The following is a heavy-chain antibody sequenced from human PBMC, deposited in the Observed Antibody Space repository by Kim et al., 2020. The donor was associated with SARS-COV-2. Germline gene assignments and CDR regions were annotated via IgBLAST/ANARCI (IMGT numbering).Heavy chain of an antibody. J-gene: IGHJ6*02. CDR3: ARARRGCSSTSCYYYYGMDV. D-gene: IGHD2-2*01. CDR2: IYTSGST. CDR1: GCSISSYY. Sequence: SETLSLTCSVSGCSISSYYWSWIRQPAGKGLEWIGRIYTSGSTDYNPALKSRVTMSVDTSKNQFSLKLRSVNAADTAVYYCARARRGCSSTSCYYYYGMDVWGQGTTVTVSS. V-gene: IGHV4-4*07.